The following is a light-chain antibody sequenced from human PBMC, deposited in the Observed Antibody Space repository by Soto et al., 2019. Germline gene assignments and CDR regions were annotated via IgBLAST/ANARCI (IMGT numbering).Light chain of an antibody. J-gene: IGKJ1*01. V-gene: IGKV3-15*01. CDR2: GAS. CDR1: QSVSSN. CDR3: QQYNDWPRT. Sequence: EIVMTQSPATLSVSPGERATLSCRASQSVSSNLAWYQQKPGQAPRLLIYGASTRATGIPARFSGSGSGTEFTLTISSLRSEEFAVYYCQQYNDWPRTFGQGTKVDIK.